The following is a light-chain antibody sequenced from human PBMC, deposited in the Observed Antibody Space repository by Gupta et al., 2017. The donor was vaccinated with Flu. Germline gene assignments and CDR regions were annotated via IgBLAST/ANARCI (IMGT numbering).Light chain of an antibody. V-gene: IGLV1-44*01. CDR3: AAWDDSLKGWV. J-gene: IGLJ3*02. CDR2: SNN. CDR1: SSNSGSNT. Sequence: SVITQSPSASGTPGQMVTISCSGSSSNSGSNTVNWYQQLPGTAPKLLIYSNNQRPSGVPDLFSCSKSGTAASLAISGLQAEDEADYYCAAWDDSLKGWVFGGGTKLTVL.